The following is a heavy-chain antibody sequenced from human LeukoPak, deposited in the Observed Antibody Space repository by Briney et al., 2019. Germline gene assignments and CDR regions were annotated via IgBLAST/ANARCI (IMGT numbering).Heavy chain of an antibody. D-gene: IGHD6-19*01. V-gene: IGHV4-59*01. CDR3: ARAGGSGLIDY. CDR2: IYYSGST. CDR1: GGSINSYY. Sequence: SETLSLTCTVSGGSINSYYWSWIRQPPGKGLEWMGYIYYSGSTNYNPSLKSRVTISVDTSKNQFSLRLSSVTAADTAVYYCARAGGSGLIDYWGQGTLVTVSS. J-gene: IGHJ4*02.